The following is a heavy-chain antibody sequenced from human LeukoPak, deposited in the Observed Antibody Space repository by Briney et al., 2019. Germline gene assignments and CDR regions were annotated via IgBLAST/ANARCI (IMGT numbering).Heavy chain of an antibody. Sequence: SETLSLTCTVSGGSISSYYWSWVRQPAGKGLEWVGRIYTSGSTNYNPSLKSRVTMSVDTSNNQFSLKLSSVTAADTAVYYCASNSGYDSGVGYYGMDVWGQGTTVTVSS. D-gene: IGHD5-12*01. CDR3: ASNSGYDSGVGYYGMDV. J-gene: IGHJ6*02. V-gene: IGHV4-4*07. CDR2: IYTSGST. CDR1: GGSISSYY.